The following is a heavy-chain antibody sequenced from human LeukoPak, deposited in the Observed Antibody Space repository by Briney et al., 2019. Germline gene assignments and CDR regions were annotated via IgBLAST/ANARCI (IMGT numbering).Heavy chain of an antibody. CDR1: GGSISSGSYY. Sequence: SETLSLTCTASGGSISSGSYYWSWIRQPAGKGLEWIGRIYTSGSTNYNPSLKSRVTISVDTSKNQFSLKLSSVTAADTAVYYCARGSVAGSDYWGQGTLVTVSS. J-gene: IGHJ4*02. D-gene: IGHD6-19*01. CDR2: IYTSGST. CDR3: ARGSVAGSDY. V-gene: IGHV4-61*02.